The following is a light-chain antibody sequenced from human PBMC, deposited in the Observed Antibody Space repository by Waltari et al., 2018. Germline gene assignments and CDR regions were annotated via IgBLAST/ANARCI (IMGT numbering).Light chain of an antibody. CDR3: QQYGSSPYS. Sequence: EIVLTQSPGTLSLSAGSRATPSCMASQTPNKNYFTWYQQKPGQSPGLLIFAASKRATGVPDRFSGSGYGTDFTLTISRLEPEDFAMYYCQQYGSSPYSFGQGARVDFK. J-gene: IGKJ2*01. V-gene: IGKV3-20*01. CDR1: QTPNKNY. CDR2: AAS.